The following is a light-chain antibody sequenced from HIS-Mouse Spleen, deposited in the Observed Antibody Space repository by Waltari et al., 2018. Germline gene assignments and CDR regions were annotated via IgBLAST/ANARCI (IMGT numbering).Light chain of an antibody. CDR2: EVS. CDR3: SSYAGSNNLGV. V-gene: IGLV2-8*01. CDR1: SSDVGGYNY. J-gene: IGLJ2*01. Sequence: QSALTQPPSASGSPGQSVTISCTGTSSDVGGYNYVSSYQQNPGNAPKLMIYEVSKRPSGVPDRFSGSKSGNTASLTVSGLQAEDEADYYCSSYAGSNNLGVFGGGTKLTVL.